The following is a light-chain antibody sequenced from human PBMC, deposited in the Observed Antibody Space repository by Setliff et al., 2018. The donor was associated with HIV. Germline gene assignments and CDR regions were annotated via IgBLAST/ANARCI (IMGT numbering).Light chain of an antibody. V-gene: IGLV2-14*03. CDR3: SSYTTDGTLV. J-gene: IGLJ2*01. CDR1: SSDVGGYNY. CDR2: DVS. Sequence: QSVLTQPASVSGSPGQSITISCTGTSSDVGGYNYVSWYQQHPGKAPKVMIYDVSNRPSGVSNRFSGSKSGNTASLTISGLQAEDEADYYCSSYTTDGTLVFGGGTKVTVL.